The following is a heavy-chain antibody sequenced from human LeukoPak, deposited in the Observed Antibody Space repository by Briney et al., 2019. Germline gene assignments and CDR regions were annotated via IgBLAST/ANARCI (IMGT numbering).Heavy chain of an antibody. Sequence: SETLSLICAVYGGSFSGYYWSWIRQPPGKGLEWIGEINHSGSTNYNPSLKSRVTISVDTSKNQFSLKLSSVTAADTAVYYCARHIEGIDIVATPGFDYWGQGTLVTVSS. J-gene: IGHJ4*02. D-gene: IGHD5-12*01. CDR2: INHSGST. V-gene: IGHV4-34*01. CDR3: ARHIEGIDIVATPGFDY. CDR1: GGSFSGYY.